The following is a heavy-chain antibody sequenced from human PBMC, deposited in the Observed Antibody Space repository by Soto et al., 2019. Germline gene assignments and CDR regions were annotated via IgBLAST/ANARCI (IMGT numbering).Heavy chain of an antibody. Sequence: QVLLRESGPGLVKPSETLSLTCSVSGGSISSVGSYMSWIRQHPGKGLEWIGYIFYSGSTYYSPSLRSRVTISLDMSKNQFSLTLTSVTAADTAVYYCAKDLSGWQLSYRGQGTLVTVSS. CDR1: GGSISSVGSY. CDR3: AKDLSGWQLSY. CDR2: IFYSGST. D-gene: IGHD6-19*01. J-gene: IGHJ4*02. V-gene: IGHV4-31*03.